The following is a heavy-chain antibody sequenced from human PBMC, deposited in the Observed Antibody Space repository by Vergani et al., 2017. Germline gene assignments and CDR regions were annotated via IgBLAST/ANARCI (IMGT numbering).Heavy chain of an antibody. CDR3: ARGGGQTALDL. D-gene: IGHD5-18*01. Sequence: QVQLVQSGAEVKKPGASVKVSCKASGYTFTKFGITWVRQAPGQGLQWMGWISAYNANTNFAQKLQGRVFMTTDTSTRTAYMELMSLRSDDTAVYYCARGGGQTALDLWGQGSLVTVSS. CDR1: GYTFTKFG. V-gene: IGHV1-18*01. J-gene: IGHJ4*02. CDR2: ISAYNANT.